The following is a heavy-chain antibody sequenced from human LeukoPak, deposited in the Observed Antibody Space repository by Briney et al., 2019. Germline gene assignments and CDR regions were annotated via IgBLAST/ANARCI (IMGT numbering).Heavy chain of an antibody. J-gene: IGHJ4*02. V-gene: IGHV3-33*01. Sequence: GGSLRLSCAASGFTFSSYGMHWVRQAPGKGLEWVAVIWYDGSNKYYADSVKGRFTISRDNSKNTLYLQMNSLGAEDTAVYYCARDQNYGDTYYFDYWGQGTLVTVSS. CDR1: GFTFSSYG. CDR2: IWYDGSNK. CDR3: ARDQNYGDTYYFDY. D-gene: IGHD4-17*01.